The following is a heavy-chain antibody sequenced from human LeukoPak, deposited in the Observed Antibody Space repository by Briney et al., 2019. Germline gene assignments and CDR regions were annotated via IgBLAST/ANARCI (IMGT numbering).Heavy chain of an antibody. Sequence: ASVKVSCKASGYTFTGYYMYWVRQAPGQGLEWMGRINPNSGGTNYAQKFQGRVTMTRDTSISTAYMELSRLRSDDTAVYYCARDDSSGWSGVDYWGQGTLVTVSS. V-gene: IGHV1-2*06. J-gene: IGHJ4*02. CDR1: GYTFTGYY. D-gene: IGHD6-19*01. CDR3: ARDDSSGWSGVDY. CDR2: INPNSGGT.